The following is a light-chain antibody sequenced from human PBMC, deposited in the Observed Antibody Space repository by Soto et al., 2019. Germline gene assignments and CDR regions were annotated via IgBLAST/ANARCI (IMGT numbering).Light chain of an antibody. Sequence: DIQMTQSPSSLSASVGDRDTITCRASQSISSYLNWYQQKPGKAPKLLIYAAHSLQSGAPQRFSGSGSGTDFTLTIRSLQPEDFATFYCQQSYSTPQITFGTGKRLEIK. CDR1: QSISSY. CDR3: QQSYSTPQIT. J-gene: IGKJ5*01. CDR2: AAH. V-gene: IGKV1-39*01.